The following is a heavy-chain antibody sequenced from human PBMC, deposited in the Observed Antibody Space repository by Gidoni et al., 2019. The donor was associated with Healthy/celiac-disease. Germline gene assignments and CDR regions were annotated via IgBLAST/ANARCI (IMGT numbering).Heavy chain of an antibody. CDR1: GFTFSSYG. V-gene: IGHV3-33*01. J-gene: IGHJ4*02. CDR3: ARDWGTHWNDLGY. Sequence: QVQRVESGGGVVQPGRPLRLSCAAPGFTFSSYGMHWVRQAPGQGLEWVAVIWYDGSNKYYADSVKGRFTISRDNSKNTLYLQMNSLRAEDTAVYYCARDWGTHWNDLGYWGQGTLVTVSS. D-gene: IGHD1-1*01. CDR2: IWYDGSNK.